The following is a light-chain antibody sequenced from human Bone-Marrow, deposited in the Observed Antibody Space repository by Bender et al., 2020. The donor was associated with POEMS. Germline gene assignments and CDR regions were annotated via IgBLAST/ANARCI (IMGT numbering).Light chain of an antibody. CDR3: QVWDSNSDHWV. J-gene: IGLJ3*02. V-gene: IGLV3-21*03. CDR1: NIGSKS. CDR2: DDS. Sequence: SYVLTQSPSESVAPGKTATITCGGDNIGSKSVHWYQQRPGQIPLFVVADDSDRPSGAPERFSGSNSGNTATLTISGVEAEEETGYYCQVWDSNSDHWVFGGGTKLIVL.